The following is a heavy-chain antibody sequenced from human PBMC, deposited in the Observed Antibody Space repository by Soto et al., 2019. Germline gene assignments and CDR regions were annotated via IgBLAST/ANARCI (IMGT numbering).Heavy chain of an antibody. CDR3: ARGGQDFWSGPFDY. Sequence: QGQLQESGPGLLKPSETLSLTCTVSGGSISNYFCNWIRQPAGKGLEWIVRIDNSGSTNYNPSLKSRITMSADTSRNQFSLKLNSVTAADTAVYYCARGGQDFWSGPFDYWGQGALVTVSS. V-gene: IGHV4-4*07. J-gene: IGHJ4*02. CDR1: GGSISNYF. CDR2: IDNSGST. D-gene: IGHD3-3*01.